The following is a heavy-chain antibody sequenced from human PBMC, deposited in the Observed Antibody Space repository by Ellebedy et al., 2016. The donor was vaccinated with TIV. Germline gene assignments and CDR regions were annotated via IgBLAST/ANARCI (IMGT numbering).Heavy chain of an antibody. J-gene: IGHJ3*02. D-gene: IGHD3-10*01. V-gene: IGHV1-69*13. CDR1: GGTFSSYA. Sequence: SVKVSCXASGGTFSSYAISWVRQAPGQGLEWMGGIIPIFGTANYAQKFQGRVTITADESTSTAYMELSSLRSEDTAVYYCARGGPGGPEDAFDIWGQGTMVTVSS. CDR2: IIPIFGTA. CDR3: ARGGPGGPEDAFDI.